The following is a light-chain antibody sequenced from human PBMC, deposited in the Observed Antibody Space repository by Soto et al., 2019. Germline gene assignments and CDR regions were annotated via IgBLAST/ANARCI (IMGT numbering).Light chain of an antibody. J-gene: IGKJ2*01. CDR3: QQYGPSPMYT. V-gene: IGKV3-20*01. Sequence: EIVLTQSPATLSLSPGERATLSCRASQSVSSYLAWYQQKPGQAPRLLIYGASTRATGIPGRFSGSASGTDFTLTISRLEPEDFAVYYCQQYGPSPMYTFGQGTNLEIK. CDR1: QSVSSY. CDR2: GAS.